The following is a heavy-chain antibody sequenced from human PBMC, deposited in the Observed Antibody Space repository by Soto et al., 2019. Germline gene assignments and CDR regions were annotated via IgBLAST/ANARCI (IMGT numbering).Heavy chain of an antibody. CDR1: GYTFTSYG. D-gene: IGHD3-3*01. CDR3: ARGFYDFWSGYRGYYYYYGMDV. Sequence: ASVKVSCKASGYTFTSYGISWVRQAPGQGLEWMGWISAYNGNTNYAQKLQGRVTMTTDTSTSTAYMELRSLRSDDTAVYYCARGFYDFWSGYRGYYYYYGMDVWGQGTTLTVSS. CDR2: ISAYNGNT. V-gene: IGHV1-18*01. J-gene: IGHJ6*02.